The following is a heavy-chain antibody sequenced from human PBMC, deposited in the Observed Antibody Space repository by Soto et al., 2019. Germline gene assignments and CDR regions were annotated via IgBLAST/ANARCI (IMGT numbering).Heavy chain of an antibody. CDR2: IYYSGST. Sequence: SETLSLTCTVSGGSISSYYWSWIRQPPGKGLEWIGYIYYSGSTNYNPSLKSRVTISVDTSKNQFSLKLSSVTAADTAVYYCARAGCGGDCYARWFDPWGQGTLVTVSS. D-gene: IGHD2-21*02. CDR1: GGSISSYY. V-gene: IGHV4-59*01. J-gene: IGHJ5*02. CDR3: ARAGCGGDCYARWFDP.